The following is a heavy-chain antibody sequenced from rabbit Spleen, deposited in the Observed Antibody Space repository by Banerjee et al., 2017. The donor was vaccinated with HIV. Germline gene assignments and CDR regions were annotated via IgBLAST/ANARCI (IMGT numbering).Heavy chain of an antibody. D-gene: IGHD7-1*01. V-gene: IGHV1S45*01. J-gene: IGHJ4*01. CDR2: IYAGSSDST. CDR1: GVSFSDKDV. Sequence: QEQLVESGGGLVKPEGSLTLTCKASGVSFSDKDVMCWVRQAPGKGLEWIGCIYAGSSDSTYYASWVISRFTITSDTNENTVTLQMTSLTGADTATYFCARDAGYGGYDLWGPGTLVTVS. CDR3: ARDAGYGGYDL.